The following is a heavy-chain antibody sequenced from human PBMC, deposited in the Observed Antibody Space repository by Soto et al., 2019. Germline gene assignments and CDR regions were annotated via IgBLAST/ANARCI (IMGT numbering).Heavy chain of an antibody. D-gene: IGHD4-17*01. CDR1: GFTFSSYA. V-gene: IGHV3-30-3*01. CDR2: ISYDGSNK. CDR3: ARGEGLRLYYYYGMDV. Sequence: QPGGSLRLSCAASGFTFSSYAMHWVRQAPGKGLEWVAVISYDGSNKYYADSVKGRFTISRDNSKNTLYLQMNSLRAEDTAVYYRARGEGLRLYYYYGMDVWGQGTTVTV. J-gene: IGHJ6*02.